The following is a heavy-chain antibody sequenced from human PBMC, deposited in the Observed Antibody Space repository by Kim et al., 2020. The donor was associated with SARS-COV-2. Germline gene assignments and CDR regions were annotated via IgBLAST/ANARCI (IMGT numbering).Heavy chain of an antibody. D-gene: IGHD6-13*01. CDR3: ARVTSEQQLVHLDY. J-gene: IGHJ4*02. V-gene: IGHV4-31*02. Sequence: NPSLKSRVTISVDTSKNQFSLKLSSVTAADTAVYYCARVTSEQQLVHLDYWGQGTLVTVSS.